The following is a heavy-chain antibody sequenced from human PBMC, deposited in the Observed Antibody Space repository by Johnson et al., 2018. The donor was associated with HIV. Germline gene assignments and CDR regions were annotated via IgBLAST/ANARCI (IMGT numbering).Heavy chain of an antibody. D-gene: IGHD3-10*01. CDR3: SSRPHGSGRPLDI. Sequence: VQLVESGGGLVKPGGSLRLPCIGFGFTSGDYSMNWVRQAPGRGLEWVGFIRSKADGGTPEYAASVKGRFTISGDESRNIAYLQMDSLKTEDTAVYYCSSRPHGSGRPLDIWGQGTLVTVSS. J-gene: IGHJ3*02. V-gene: IGHV3-49*04. CDR1: GFTSGDYS. CDR2: IRSKADGGTP.